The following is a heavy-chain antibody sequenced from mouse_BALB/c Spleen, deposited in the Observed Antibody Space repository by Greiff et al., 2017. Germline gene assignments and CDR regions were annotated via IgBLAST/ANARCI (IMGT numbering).Heavy chain of an antibody. Sequence: EVKVEESGGGLVQPGGSMKLSCVASGFTFSNYWMNWVRQSPEKGLEWVAEIRLKSNNYATHYAESVKGRFTISRDDSKSSVYLQMNNLRAEDTGIYYCTLSYDSWFAYWGQGTLVTVSA. CDR3: TLSYDSWFAY. CDR1: GFTFSNYW. J-gene: IGHJ3*01. V-gene: IGHV6-6*02. CDR2: IRLKSNNYAT. D-gene: IGHD2-12*01.